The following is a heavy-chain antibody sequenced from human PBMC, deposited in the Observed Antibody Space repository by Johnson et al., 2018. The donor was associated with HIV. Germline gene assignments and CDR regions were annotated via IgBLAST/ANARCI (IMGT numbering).Heavy chain of an antibody. D-gene: IGHD3-10*01. J-gene: IGHJ3*02. CDR2: ISWNSGSL. CDR3: AKERGQYYYQPDAFDI. V-gene: IGHV3-9*01. CDR1: GFTFDDYA. Sequence: VQLVESGGGLVQPGGSLRLSCAASGFTFDDYAMHWVRQAPGKGLEWVSGISWNSGSLGYADSVKGRFTISRDNAKNSLYLQMNSLRAEDTALYYCAKERGQYYYQPDAFDIWGQGTMVTVSS.